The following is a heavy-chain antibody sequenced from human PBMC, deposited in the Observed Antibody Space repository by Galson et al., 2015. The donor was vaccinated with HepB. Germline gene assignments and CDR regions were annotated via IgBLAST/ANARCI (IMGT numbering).Heavy chain of an antibody. V-gene: IGHV6-1*01. CDR2: TYYRSKWYN. D-gene: IGHD6-19*01. CDR3: ARSAGSSGWDYYYYYYMDV. J-gene: IGHJ6*03. CDR1: GDSVSSHSAS. Sequence: CAISGDSVSSHSASWNWIRQSPSRGLEWLGRTYYRSKWYNDYAVSVKSRITINPDTSKNQFSLQLNSMIPEDTAVYYCARSAGSSGWDYYYYYYMDVWGKGTTVTVSS.